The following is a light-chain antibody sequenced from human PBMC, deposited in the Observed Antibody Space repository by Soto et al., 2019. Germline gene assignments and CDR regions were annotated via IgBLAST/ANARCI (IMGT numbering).Light chain of an antibody. CDR2: DAF. J-gene: IGKJ5*01. V-gene: IGKV3-11*01. CDR3: QHRSNWPIT. Sequence: EIVLTQSPATLSLSPGERATLSCRASQSVSSSLAWYQQKPGQAPRLLIYDAFNRAAGIPARFSGSGSGTDFTLTISSLEPEDFAVYYCQHRSNWPITFGQGTRLEIK. CDR1: QSVSSS.